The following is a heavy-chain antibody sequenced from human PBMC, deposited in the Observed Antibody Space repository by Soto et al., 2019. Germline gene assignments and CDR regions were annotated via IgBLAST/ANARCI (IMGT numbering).Heavy chain of an antibody. CDR1: GGTFSSYA. CDR2: IIPIFGTA. D-gene: IGHD2-15*01. CDR3: GGGGGAGIVVVGSFDY. V-gene: IGHV1-69*01. Sequence: QVQLVQSGAEVKKPGSSVKVSCKASGGTFSSYAISWVRQAPGQGLEWMGGIIPIFGTANCAQKFQGRVTITADESTRPAVMELRSLGAGDRAVYYGGGGGGAGIVVVGSFDYWGQGTLVTVSS. J-gene: IGHJ4*02.